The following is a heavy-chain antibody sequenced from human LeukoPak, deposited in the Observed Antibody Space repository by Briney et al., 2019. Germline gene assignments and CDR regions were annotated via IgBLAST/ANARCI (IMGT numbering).Heavy chain of an antibody. CDR2: ISXXKGNT. Sequence: ASVKVSCKASGYTFTSYGISWVRQAPGQGLEWMGWISXXKGNTNXAQXLQXXVTMTTDTSTSTAYMELRSLKSDDTAVYYCAXXXXXXXSGXXXXXFDIWGQGTMVTVSS. V-gene: IGHV1-18*01. J-gene: IGHJ3*02. D-gene: IGHD5-12*01. CDR3: AXXXXXXXSGXXXXXFDI. CDR1: GYTFTSYG.